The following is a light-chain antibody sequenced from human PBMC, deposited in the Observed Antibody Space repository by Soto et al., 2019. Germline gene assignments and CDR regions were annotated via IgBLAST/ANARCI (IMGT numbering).Light chain of an antibody. CDR2: KAS. CDR1: QSISSW. Sequence: DIQITHAPSTLSAPVVDRVNITCRASQSISSWLAWYQQKPGKAPKLLIYKASSLESGVPSRFSGSGSGTEFTLTISSLQPDDFATYFCQQYYTYSTFGQGKRLEIK. CDR3: QQYYTYST. J-gene: IGKJ5*01. V-gene: IGKV1-5*03.